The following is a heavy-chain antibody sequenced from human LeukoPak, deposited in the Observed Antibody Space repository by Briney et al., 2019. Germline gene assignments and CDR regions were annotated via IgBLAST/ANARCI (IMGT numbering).Heavy chain of an antibody. J-gene: IGHJ4*02. Sequence: GGSLSLTCAASGFTFSSYAKHWVRQPPGKGLDLVAVISYDGSNKYYADSVKGRFTISRDNSKNTLYLQMNSLRAEDTAVYYCAGFPIVVVLAATQDYWGQGTLVTVSS. CDR1: GFTFSSYA. D-gene: IGHD2-15*01. V-gene: IGHV3-30-3*01. CDR2: ISYDGSNK. CDR3: AGFPIVVVLAATQDY.